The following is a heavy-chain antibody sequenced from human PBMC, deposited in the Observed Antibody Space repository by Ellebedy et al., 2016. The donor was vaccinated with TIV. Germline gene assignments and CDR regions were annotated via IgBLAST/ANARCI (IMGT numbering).Heavy chain of an antibody. D-gene: IGHD6-19*01. J-gene: IGHJ6*02. CDR1: GFTFSSYS. V-gene: IGHV3-21*01. CDR2: ITGDSRYI. Sequence: PGGSLRLSCAASGFTFSSYSMNWVRQAPGKGLEWVSSITGDSRYISYTDSVKGRFTISRDNAKSSLFLQMNSLRAEDTAVYYCSRDRSAEDMDVWGQGTTVTVSS. CDR3: SRDRSAEDMDV.